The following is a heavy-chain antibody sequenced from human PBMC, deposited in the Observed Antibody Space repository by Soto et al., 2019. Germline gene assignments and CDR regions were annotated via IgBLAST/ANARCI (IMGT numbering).Heavy chain of an antibody. CDR1: GGSISSSSYY. CDR3: ARRDSSGYYFHFDY. D-gene: IGHD3-22*01. V-gene: IGHV4-39*01. J-gene: IGHJ4*02. Sequence: QLQLQESGPGLVKPSETLSLTCTVSGGSISSSSYYWGWIRQPPGKGLEWIGSIYYSGSTYYNPSLKSRVTIAVDTSKNQFSLKLSSVTAADTAVYYCARRDSSGYYFHFDYWGQGTLVTVSS. CDR2: IYYSGST.